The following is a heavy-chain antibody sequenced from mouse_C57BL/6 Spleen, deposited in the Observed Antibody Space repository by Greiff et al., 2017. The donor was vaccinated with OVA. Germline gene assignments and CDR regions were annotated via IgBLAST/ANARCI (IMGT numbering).Heavy chain of an antibody. J-gene: IGHJ2*01. CDR3: ARGYGSSY. D-gene: IGHD1-1*01. CDR1: GYAFTNYL. Sequence: QVQLKESGAELVRPGTSVKVSCKASGYAFTNYLIEWVKQRPGQGLEWIGVINPGSGGTNYNEKFKGKATLTADKSSSTAYMQLISLTSEYSAVYFCARGYGSSYWGQGTTLTVSS. V-gene: IGHV1-54*01. CDR2: INPGSGGT.